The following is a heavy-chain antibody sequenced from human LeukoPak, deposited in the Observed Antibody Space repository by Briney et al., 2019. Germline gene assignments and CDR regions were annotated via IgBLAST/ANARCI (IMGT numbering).Heavy chain of an antibody. CDR3: ATDIVVVPAAHDY. J-gene: IGHJ4*02. V-gene: IGHV3-15*01. D-gene: IGHD2-2*01. CDR2: IKSKTDGGTT. CDR1: GFIFSNAW. Sequence: GGSLTLSCAASGFIFSNAWMSWVRQAPGKGLEWVGRIKSKTDGGTTDYAAPVKGRFTISRDDPKNTLYLQMNSLKTEDTAVYYCATDIVVVPAAHDYWGQGTLVTVPS.